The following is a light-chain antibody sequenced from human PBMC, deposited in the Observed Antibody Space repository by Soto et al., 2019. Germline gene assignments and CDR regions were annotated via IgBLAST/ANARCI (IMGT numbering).Light chain of an antibody. J-gene: IGKJ2*01. CDR2: GAS. CDR3: QQYGTSPRT. CDR1: QSVSSSY. Sequence: PGERATLSCRASQSVSSSYLAWYQQKPGQAPRLLIYGASSRATGIPDRFSGSGSGTDFTLTISRLEPEDFAVYYCQQYGTSPRTFGQGTKLEIK. V-gene: IGKV3-20*01.